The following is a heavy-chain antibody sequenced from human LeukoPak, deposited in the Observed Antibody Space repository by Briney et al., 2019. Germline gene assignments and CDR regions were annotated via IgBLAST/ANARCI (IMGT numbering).Heavy chain of an antibody. CDR2: MNPNSGST. D-gene: IGHD5-12*01. J-gene: IGHJ4*02. CDR3: AGGRSTGYPYYFEY. Sequence: ASVKVSCKASGHTFTSYDINWVRQATGQGLEWMGWMNPNSGSTGYAQKFQGRVTITRNTSISTAYMELSGLRSEDTAVYYCAGGRSTGYPYYFEYWGQGTLVTVSS. V-gene: IGHV1-8*03. CDR1: GHTFTSYD.